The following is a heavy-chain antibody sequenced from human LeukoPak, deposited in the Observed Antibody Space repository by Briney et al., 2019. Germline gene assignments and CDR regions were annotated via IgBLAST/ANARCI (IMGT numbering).Heavy chain of an antibody. CDR2: ISGSGYYT. V-gene: IGHV3-23*01. J-gene: IGHJ6*03. CDR1: GFTFGSFA. D-gene: IGHD3-16*01. CDR3: AKDGSWGDYQFYFYMDV. Sequence: QPGGSLRLSCEASGFTFGSFAMSWVRRAPGKGLEWVSGISGSGYYTYYADSVKGRFTISRDNSKNTLYIELNSLRAEDTALYFCAKDGSWGDYQFYFYMDVWGKGTTVTVSS.